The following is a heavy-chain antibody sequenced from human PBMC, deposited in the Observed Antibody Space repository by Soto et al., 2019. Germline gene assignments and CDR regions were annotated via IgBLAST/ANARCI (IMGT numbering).Heavy chain of an antibody. D-gene: IGHD5-12*01. CDR1: EYGFSCYC. Sequence: GESLKISCKRSEYGFSCYCIVWGRHMPGKGLEWMRIIYPGDSDTRYSPSFQGQVTNSADKSISTAYLQWSSLKASDTAMYYCARHIQSGYSGYDSYYYYYMDVWGKGTTVTVSS. CDR2: IYPGDSDT. J-gene: IGHJ6*03. V-gene: IGHV5-51*01. CDR3: ARHIQSGYSGYDSYYYYYMDV.